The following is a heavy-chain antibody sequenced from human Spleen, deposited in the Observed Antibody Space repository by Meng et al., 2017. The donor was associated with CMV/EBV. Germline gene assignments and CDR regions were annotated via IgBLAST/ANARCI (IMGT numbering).Heavy chain of an antibody. J-gene: IGHJ3*02. CDR1: GDSISSYY. CDR3: ARDNDSSGLDI. Sequence: SETLSLTCTVSGDSISSYYWSWIRQPPGKGLEWIANIHYSGSTTNYNPSLKSQVTISVDTSKNQFSLKLTSVNAADTAVYYCARDNDSSGLDIWGQGTMVTVSS. CDR2: IHYSGSTT. V-gene: IGHV4-59*01. D-gene: IGHD3-22*01.